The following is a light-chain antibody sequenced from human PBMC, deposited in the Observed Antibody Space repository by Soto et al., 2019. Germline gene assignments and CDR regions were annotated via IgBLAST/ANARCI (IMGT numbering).Light chain of an antibody. Sequence: STLSSSVGDRVTITCRASQSISSWLAWYQQKPGKAPKLLIHEASRLETGVPSRFSGSESGTEFTLTISGLHAEDSATYYCQQYTNFPLTFGGGTKMDTK. CDR1: QSISSW. J-gene: IGKJ4*01. CDR2: EAS. CDR3: QQYTNFPLT. V-gene: IGKV1-5*01.